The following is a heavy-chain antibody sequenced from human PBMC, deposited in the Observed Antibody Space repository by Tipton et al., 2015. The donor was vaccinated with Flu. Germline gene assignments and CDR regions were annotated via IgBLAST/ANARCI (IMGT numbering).Heavy chain of an antibody. CDR3: ARRSITVVETSLAY. D-gene: IGHD2-2*01. Sequence: QLVQSGRGLIQPGGSLRLSCAASGFTVNNNYMSWVRQAPGKGLEWVSLIYSNGDTHYADSVKGRFTISRDHSKNTLYLQMNSLTAEDTAVYYCARRSITVVETSLAYWGQGTLVTVSS. CDR2: IYSNGDT. J-gene: IGHJ4*02. CDR1: GFTVNNNY. V-gene: IGHV3-53*01.